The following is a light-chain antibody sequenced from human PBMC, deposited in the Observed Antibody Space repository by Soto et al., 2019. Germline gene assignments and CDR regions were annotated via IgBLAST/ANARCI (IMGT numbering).Light chain of an antibody. J-gene: IGLJ2*01. CDR1: NSDVGAHDL. CDR3: SSYTTSTTIL. V-gene: IGLV2-14*01. CDR2: AVY. Sequence: QSALTQPASVSGSPGQSIAISCTGTNSDVGAHDLVSWYQHHPGKAPRLMIYAVYNRPSGVSDRFSGSKSANTASLTISGLQAEDEADYYCSSYTTSTTILFGGGTKVTVL.